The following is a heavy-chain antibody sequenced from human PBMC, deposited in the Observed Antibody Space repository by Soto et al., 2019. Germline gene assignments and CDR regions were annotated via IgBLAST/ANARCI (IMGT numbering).Heavy chain of an antibody. CDR2: ISWNSGSI. Sequence: EVQLVESGGGLVQPGRSLRLSCAASGFTFDDYAMHWVRQAPGKGLEWVSGISWNSGSIGYADSVKGRFTISRDNAKNYLYLQMNSLRAEDTALYYCAKDSSSWFLDWYFDLWGRGTLVTVSS. J-gene: IGHJ2*01. D-gene: IGHD6-13*01. V-gene: IGHV3-9*01. CDR1: GFTFDDYA. CDR3: AKDSSSWFLDWYFDL.